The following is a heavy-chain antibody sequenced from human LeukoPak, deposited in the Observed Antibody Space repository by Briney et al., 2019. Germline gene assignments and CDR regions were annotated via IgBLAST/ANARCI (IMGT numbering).Heavy chain of an antibody. D-gene: IGHD3-16*01. J-gene: IGHJ4*02. CDR3: AREGGDYVWGTKI. CDR2: ISSSSSYI. Sequence: GGSLRLSCAASGFTFSSYSMNWVRRAPGKGLEWVSSISSSSSYIYYADSVKGRFTISRDNAKNSLYLQMNSLRAEDTAVYYCAREGGDYVWGTKIWGQGTLVTVSS. V-gene: IGHV3-21*01. CDR1: GFTFSSYS.